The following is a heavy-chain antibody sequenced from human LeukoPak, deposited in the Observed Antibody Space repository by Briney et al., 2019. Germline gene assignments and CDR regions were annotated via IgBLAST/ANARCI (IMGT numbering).Heavy chain of an antibody. V-gene: IGHV1-69*13. D-gene: IGHD3-16*02. Sequence: SVKVSCKASGDTFTNYDINWVRQATGQGLEWMGGIIPIFGTANYAQKFQGRVTITADESTSTAYMELSSLRSEDTAVYYCARGPIRLGELSSYFDYWGQGTLVTVSS. J-gene: IGHJ4*02. CDR1: GDTFTNYD. CDR3: ARGPIRLGELSSYFDY. CDR2: IIPIFGTA.